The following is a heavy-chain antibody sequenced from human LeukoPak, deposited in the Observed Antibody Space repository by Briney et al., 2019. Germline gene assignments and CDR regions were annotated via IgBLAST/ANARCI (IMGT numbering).Heavy chain of an antibody. J-gene: IGHJ4*02. D-gene: IGHD5-24*01. V-gene: IGHV3-23*01. CDR1: GFTFSSYS. CDR3: AKSGYNRFDY. CDR2: ISGSGSGSST. Sequence: GGSLRLSCAASGFTFSSYSMNWVRQAPGKGLEWVSTISGSGSGSSTYYADSVKGRFTISRDNSKNTLYLQMNSLRAEDTAVYYCAKSGYNRFDYWGQGTLVTVSS.